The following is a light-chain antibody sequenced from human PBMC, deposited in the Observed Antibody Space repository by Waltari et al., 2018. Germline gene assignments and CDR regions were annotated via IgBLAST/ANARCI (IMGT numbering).Light chain of an antibody. V-gene: IGLV1-40*01. CDR1: ISNIGAGYD. J-gene: IGLJ3*02. CDR2: RNT. Sequence: QSVLTQPPSVSGAPGQRVTISCTGRISNIGAGYDVHWYQHLPGTAPKLLIYRNTHRPSGVPDRFSGSTSGTSASASLAITGLPAGDEADYYCQSYDTSLSGWVFGGGTKVTVL. CDR3: QSYDTSLSGWV.